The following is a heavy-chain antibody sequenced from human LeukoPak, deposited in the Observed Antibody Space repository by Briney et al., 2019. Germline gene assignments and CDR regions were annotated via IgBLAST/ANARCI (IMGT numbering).Heavy chain of an antibody. D-gene: IGHD6-6*01. CDR1: GYPISSGFY. CDR3: ARDFARDWYFDL. J-gene: IGHJ2*01. CDR2: IYHSGKT. Sequence: PSETLSLTCTVSGYPISSGFYWGWFRQPPGKGLEWIGSIYHSGKTYYNPSLKSRVTISVDTSKNQFSLKLSSVTAADTAVYYCARDFARDWYFDLWGRGTLVTVSS. V-gene: IGHV4-38-2*02.